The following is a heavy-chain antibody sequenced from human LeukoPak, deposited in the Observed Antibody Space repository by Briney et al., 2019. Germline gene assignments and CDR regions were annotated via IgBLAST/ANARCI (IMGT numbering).Heavy chain of an antibody. CDR1: GGTFSSYS. Sequence: GGSLRLSCAASGGTFSSYSMNWVRQAPGKGLEWVASISSSRSYIYYADSVKGRFTISRDNAQNSLYLQMSSPRAEDTAVYYCARDYYGSEWGQGTLVTVSS. CDR3: ARDYYGSE. D-gene: IGHD3-10*01. CDR2: ISSSRSYI. V-gene: IGHV3-21*01. J-gene: IGHJ4*02.